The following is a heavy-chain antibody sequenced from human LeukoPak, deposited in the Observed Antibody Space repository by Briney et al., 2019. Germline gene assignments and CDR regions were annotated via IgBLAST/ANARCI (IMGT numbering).Heavy chain of an antibody. Sequence: SGTLSLTCAVSGGSLSSSQWWRWVRKPSGKGEERLGEIYHNGCTNYNPSFKRRVTISVDKSKNQFSLKLSSVPAADTAVYYCAREGYYGSGPTSRGMDVWGKGTTVTVSS. V-gene: IGHV4-4*02. D-gene: IGHD3-10*01. CDR1: GGSLSSSQW. J-gene: IGHJ6*04. CDR3: AREGYYGSGPTSRGMDV. CDR2: IYHNGCT.